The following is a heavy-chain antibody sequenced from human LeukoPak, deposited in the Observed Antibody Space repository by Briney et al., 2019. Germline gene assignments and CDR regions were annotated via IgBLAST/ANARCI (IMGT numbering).Heavy chain of an antibody. D-gene: IGHD3-10*01. CDR1: GGSISSYY. CDR3: ARHFLWAAFDY. CDR2: IYYSGST. J-gene: IGHJ4*02. Sequence: SETLSLTCTVSGGSISSYYWSWIRQPPGKGLEWIGSIYYSGSTYYSPSLKSRVTISVDTSKNQFSLKLSSVTAADTAVYYCARHFLWAAFDYWGQGTLVTVSS. V-gene: IGHV4-59*05.